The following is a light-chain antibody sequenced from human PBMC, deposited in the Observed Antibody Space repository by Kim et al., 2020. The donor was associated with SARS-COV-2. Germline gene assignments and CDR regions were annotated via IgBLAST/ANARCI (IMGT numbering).Light chain of an antibody. J-gene: IGKJ1*01. Sequence: AIQMTQSPSYLSASVGDTVTITCRASQAIRNDLGWYQKKPGKAPILLIHGASNLERGVPSRFSGSGFGTDFALTISSLQPEDFATYFCLQDFDNSWTFGQGTKVDIK. CDR2: GAS. CDR1: QAIRND. CDR3: LQDFDNSWT. V-gene: IGKV1-6*01.